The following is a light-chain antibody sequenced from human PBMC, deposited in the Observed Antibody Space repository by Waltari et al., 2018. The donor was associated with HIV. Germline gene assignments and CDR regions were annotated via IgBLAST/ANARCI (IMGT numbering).Light chain of an antibody. Sequence: QSVLTQPPSASGPPGQRVTIYCSGSNSNIGINYVYWYQQLPGTAPKLRIYWDNLRPSVGPGRFSGSKSGTSASLAISGLRSEDEADYYCAAWDDSLSGRVFGGGTNLTVL. V-gene: IGLV1-47*01. CDR2: WDN. CDR3: AAWDDSLSGRV. J-gene: IGLJ3*02. CDR1: NSNIGINY.